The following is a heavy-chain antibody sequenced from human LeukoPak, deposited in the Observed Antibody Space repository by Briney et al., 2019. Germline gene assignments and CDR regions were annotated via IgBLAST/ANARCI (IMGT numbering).Heavy chain of an antibody. CDR2: IKSKANGETR. CDR1: GFTLSNAW. CDR3: TRDHGYSSGWYYYYYYMDV. V-gene: IGHV3-15*01. D-gene: IGHD6-19*01. J-gene: IGHJ6*03. Sequence: GGSLRLSCAASGFTLSNAWMNWVRQAPSKGLEWVGLIKSKANGETRDYAAPVKGRFTISRDDSDNTLYLQMNSLKTEDTAVYYCTRDHGYSSGWYYYYYYMDVWGKGTTVTVSS.